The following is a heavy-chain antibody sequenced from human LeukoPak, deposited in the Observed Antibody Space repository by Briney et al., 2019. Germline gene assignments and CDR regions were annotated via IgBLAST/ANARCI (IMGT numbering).Heavy chain of an antibody. J-gene: IGHJ4*02. CDR3: AGLVGYCSSTSCYKAPNY. CDR2: IIPIFGTA. Sequence: SVKVSCKASGGTFSSYAISWVRQAPGQGLEWMGGIIPIFGTANYAQKFQGRVTITADESTSTAYMELSSLRSEDTAVYYCAGLVGYCSSTSCYKAPNYWGQGTLVTVSS. CDR1: GGTFSSYA. D-gene: IGHD2-2*02. V-gene: IGHV1-69*13.